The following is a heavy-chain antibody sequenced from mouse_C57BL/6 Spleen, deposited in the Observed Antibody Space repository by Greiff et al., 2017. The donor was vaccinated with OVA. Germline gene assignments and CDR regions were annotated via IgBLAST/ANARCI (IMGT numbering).Heavy chain of an antibody. CDR1: GYTFTDYN. V-gene: IGHV1-18*01. D-gene: IGHD3-3*01. CDR3: ARYSYAYYFDY. CDR2: INPNNGGT. J-gene: IGHJ2*01. Sequence: EVKVVESGPELVKPGASVKIPCKASGYTFTDYNMDWVKQSHGKSLEWIGDINPNNGGTIYNQKFKGKATLTVDKSSSTAYMELRSLTSEDTAVYYCARYSYAYYFDYWGQGTTLTVSS.